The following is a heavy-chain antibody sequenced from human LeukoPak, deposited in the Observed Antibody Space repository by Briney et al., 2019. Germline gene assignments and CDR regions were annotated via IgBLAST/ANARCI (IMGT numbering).Heavy chain of an antibody. J-gene: IGHJ5*02. Sequence: SETLSLTCTVSGGSISSYYWSWIRQPAGKGLEWIGRIYTSGSTNYNPSLKSRVTMSVDTSKNQFSLKLSSVTAADTAVYYCARDLLVPAAPHNWFDPWGQGTLVTVSS. CDR1: GGSISSYY. V-gene: IGHV4-4*07. CDR2: IYTSGST. CDR3: ARDLLVPAAPHNWFDP. D-gene: IGHD2-2*01.